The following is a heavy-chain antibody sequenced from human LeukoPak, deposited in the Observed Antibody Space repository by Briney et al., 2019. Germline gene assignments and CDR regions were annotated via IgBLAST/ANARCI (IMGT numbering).Heavy chain of an antibody. CDR1: GFTFSYYY. Sequence: PGGSLRLSCAASGFTFSYYYMSWIRQAPGKGLEWISYISTSDSTIYYADSVKGRFTISRDNAKNSLYLQMNSLRAEDTAVYYCARATSRGYCSSTSCSNTAYYYYYGMDVWGQGTTVTVSS. D-gene: IGHD2-2*01. CDR2: ISTSDSTI. V-gene: IGHV3-11*01. CDR3: ARATSRGYCSSTSCSNTAYYYYYGMDV. J-gene: IGHJ6*02.